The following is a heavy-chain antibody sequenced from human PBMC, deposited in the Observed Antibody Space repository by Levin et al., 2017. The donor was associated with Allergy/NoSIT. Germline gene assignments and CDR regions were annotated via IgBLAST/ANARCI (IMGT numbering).Heavy chain of an antibody. CDR3: ARERPVWFGESPGAFDI. D-gene: IGHD3-10*01. J-gene: IGHJ3*02. V-gene: IGHV3-74*01. CDR2: INSDGSST. Sequence: PMASVKVSCAASGFTFSSYWMHWVRQAPGKGLVWVSRINSDGSSTSYADSVKGRFTISRDNAKNTLYLQMNSLRAEDTAVYYCARERPVWFGESPGAFDIWGQGTMVTVSS. CDR1: GFTFSSYW.